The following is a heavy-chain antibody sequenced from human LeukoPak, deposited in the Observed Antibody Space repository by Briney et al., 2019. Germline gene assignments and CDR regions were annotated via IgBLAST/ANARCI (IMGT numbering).Heavy chain of an antibody. Sequence: GESLKISCKGSGFSFTSYWIGWVRQMPGKGLEWMGIIYPGDSNTRYSPSFQGQVTISADKSISTAFLQWSSLRASDSAIYYCATWRDIEVASTKASDIWGPGTTVTVSS. V-gene: IGHV5-51*01. CDR3: ATWRDIEVASTKASDI. CDR2: IYPGDSNT. CDR1: GFSFTSYW. D-gene: IGHD6-19*01. J-gene: IGHJ3*02.